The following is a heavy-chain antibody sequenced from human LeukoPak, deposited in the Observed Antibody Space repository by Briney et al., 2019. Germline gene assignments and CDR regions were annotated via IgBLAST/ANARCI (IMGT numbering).Heavy chain of an antibody. D-gene: IGHD6-19*01. V-gene: IGHV3-74*01. CDR3: ARDMVAGGPDY. Sequence: GGSLRLSCAASGFTFSSYWMHWVRQAPGKGLVWVSRINSDGITTSYADSVKGRFTISRDNAKNTLYLQMNSLRAEDTAVYYCARDMVAGGPDYWGQGTLVTVSS. J-gene: IGHJ4*02. CDR2: INSDGITT. CDR1: GFTFSSYW.